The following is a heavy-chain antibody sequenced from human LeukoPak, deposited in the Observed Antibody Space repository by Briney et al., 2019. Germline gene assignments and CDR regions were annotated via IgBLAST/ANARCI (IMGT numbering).Heavy chain of an antibody. CDR2: ISGYNGNT. V-gene: IGHV1-18*01. CDR1: GYTFISYG. CDR3: ARDRSMVRGVSAY. Sequence: ASVKVSCKASGYTFISYGISWVRQAPGQGLEWMGWISGYNGNTNYAQKFQDRVTMTTDTSTSTTYMDLRSLTSDDTAVYYCARDRSMVRGVSAYWGQGTLVTVSS. D-gene: IGHD3-10*01. J-gene: IGHJ4*02.